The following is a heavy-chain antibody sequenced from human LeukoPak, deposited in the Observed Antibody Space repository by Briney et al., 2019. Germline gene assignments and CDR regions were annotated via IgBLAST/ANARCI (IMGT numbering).Heavy chain of an antibody. J-gene: IGHJ4*02. CDR3: ARGKGKATSRYYFDY. D-gene: IGHD5-24*01. CDR1: GYTFTSYD. Sequence: ASVKVSCKASGYTFTSYDINWVRHATGQGLEWMGWMNPNSGNTGYAQKFQGRVTMTRNTSISTAYMELSSLRSEDTAVYYCARGKGKATSRYYFDYWGQGTLVTVSS. V-gene: IGHV1-8*01. CDR2: MNPNSGNT.